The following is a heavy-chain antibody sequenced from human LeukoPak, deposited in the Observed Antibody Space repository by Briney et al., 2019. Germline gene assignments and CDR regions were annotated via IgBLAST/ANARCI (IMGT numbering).Heavy chain of an antibody. Sequence: GGSLRLSCAASGFTFDDYGMSWVRQAPGKGLEWVSGINWNGGSTGYADSVKGRFTISRDNSKNTLYLQMNSLRAEDTAVYYCARDSGPFDYLLSFDYWGQGTLVTVSS. V-gene: IGHV3-20*04. CDR3: ARDSGPFDYLLSFDY. J-gene: IGHJ4*02. D-gene: IGHD3-9*01. CDR1: GFTFDDYG. CDR2: INWNGGST.